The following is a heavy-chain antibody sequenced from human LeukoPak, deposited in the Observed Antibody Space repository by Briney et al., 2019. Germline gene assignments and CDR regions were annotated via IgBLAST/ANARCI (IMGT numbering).Heavy chain of an antibody. CDR2: IKSKTVGGTT. D-gene: IGHD2-21*01. V-gene: IGHV3-15*01. Sequence: SGGSLRLSCAASGFTFSNAWMSWVRQAPGKGLEWVGRIKSKTVGGTTDYAAPVKGRFTISRDDSKNTLYLQMNSLKTEDTAVYYCTTTSGAYDYWGQGTLVTVSS. J-gene: IGHJ4*02. CDR3: TTTSGAYDY. CDR1: GFTFSNAW.